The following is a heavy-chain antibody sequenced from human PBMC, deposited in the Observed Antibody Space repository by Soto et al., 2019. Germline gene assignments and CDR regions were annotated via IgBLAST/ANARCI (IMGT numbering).Heavy chain of an antibody. V-gene: IGHV4-30-2*01. CDR2: IYHSGSI. CDR3: AIVPAY. J-gene: IGHJ4*02. CDR1: GGSISSGGYS. Sequence: QLQLQESGSGLVKPSQTLSLTCAVSGGSISSGGYSWSWIRQPPGKGLEGIGYIYHSGSIYYNPSLTSRATLSVDRSKNQSSLTLSSVTPADTAASSCAIVPAYWGQGTLVPVSS.